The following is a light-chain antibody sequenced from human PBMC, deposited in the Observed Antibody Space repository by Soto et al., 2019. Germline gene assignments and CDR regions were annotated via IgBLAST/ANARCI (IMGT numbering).Light chain of an antibody. CDR2: DAS. V-gene: IGKV1-5*01. J-gene: IGKJ3*01. CDR1: QSISSW. Sequence: DIQMTQSPSTLSASVGDRVTITCRASQSISSWLAWYQQKPGKAPKLLIYDASSLESGVPSRFSGSGSGTEFTLTISSLQTDDFATYDCQQYNSYPFTFGPGTKVDIK. CDR3: QQYNSYPFT.